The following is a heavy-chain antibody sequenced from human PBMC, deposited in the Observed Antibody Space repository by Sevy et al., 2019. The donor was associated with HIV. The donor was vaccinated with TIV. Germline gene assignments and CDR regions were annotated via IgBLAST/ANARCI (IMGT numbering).Heavy chain of an antibody. D-gene: IGHD6-19*01. Sequence: SETLSLTCTVSGASISSSGYYWGWIRQPPGKGLEWIASINYSGSTFYNPSLKSRVTISADTSKNQFSLDLNSVTAADTAIYYCAGPILTYNNGWSYYDCWGQGTVVTVSS. CDR1: GASISSSGYY. CDR2: INYSGST. J-gene: IGHJ4*02. V-gene: IGHV4-39*01. CDR3: AGPILTYNNGWSYYDC.